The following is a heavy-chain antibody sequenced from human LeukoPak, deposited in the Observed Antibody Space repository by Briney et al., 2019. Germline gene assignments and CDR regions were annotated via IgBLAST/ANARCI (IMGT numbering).Heavy chain of an antibody. CDR1: XYX. D-gene: IGHD3-10*01. Sequence: XYXXHXXRQXPGKXLEWVSLISNDGSTTKYADSVKGRFTISRDNAKNTLYLQMNSLRAEDTAVYYCARRTGFGELHFWGQGTMVTVSS. V-gene: IGHV3-74*03. CDR2: ISNDGSTT. J-gene: IGHJ3*01. CDR3: ARRTGFGELHF.